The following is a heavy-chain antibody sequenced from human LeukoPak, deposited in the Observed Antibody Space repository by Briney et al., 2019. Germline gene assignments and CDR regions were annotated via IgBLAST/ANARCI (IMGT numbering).Heavy chain of an antibody. CDR1: GFTFSNYA. Sequence: GGSLRLSCAASGFTFSNYAMSWVRQAPGKGLEWVSGISGDGGSTYYADSVKGRFTISRGSSENALYLQMNSLRAEDTAVYYCAKTSKYSTTWYDYWGQGTLVTVSS. D-gene: IGHD6-13*01. CDR2: ISGDGGST. J-gene: IGHJ4*02. V-gene: IGHV3-23*01. CDR3: AKTSKYSTTWYDY.